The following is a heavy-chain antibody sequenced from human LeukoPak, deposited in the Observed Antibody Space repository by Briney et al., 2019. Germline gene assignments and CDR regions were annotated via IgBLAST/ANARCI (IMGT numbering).Heavy chain of an antibody. Sequence: GESLKISCKGSGYSFTSYWIGWVRQMPGKGLGGMGIIYPGDSDTRYSPSFQGQVTISADKSISTAYLQCSRLKASDTAIYYCSRQYNYDSSGYYYNWFDPWGQGTLVTVSS. CDR1: GYSFTSYW. V-gene: IGHV5-51*01. J-gene: IGHJ5*02. CDR3: SRQYNYDSSGYYYNWFDP. D-gene: IGHD3-22*01. CDR2: IYPGDSDT.